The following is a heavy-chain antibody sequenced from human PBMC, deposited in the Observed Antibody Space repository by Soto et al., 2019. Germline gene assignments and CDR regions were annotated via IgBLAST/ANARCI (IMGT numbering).Heavy chain of an antibody. J-gene: IGHJ6*02. CDR1: GFTFSSYA. CDR2: ISGSGGST. Sequence: GGSLRLSCAASGFTFSSYAMSWVRQAPGKGLEWVSAISGSGGSTYYADSVKGRFTISRDNSKNTLYLQMNDLRVEDAAEYFCAKDSWAIFGVPAGEYYAMDVWGQGTTVTVSS. V-gene: IGHV3-23*01. CDR3: AKDSWAIFGVPAGEYYAMDV. D-gene: IGHD3-3*01.